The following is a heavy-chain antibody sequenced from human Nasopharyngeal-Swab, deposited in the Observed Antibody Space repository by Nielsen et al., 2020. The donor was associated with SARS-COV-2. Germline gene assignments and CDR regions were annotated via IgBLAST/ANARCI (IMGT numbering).Heavy chain of an antibody. V-gene: IGHV3-73*01. J-gene: IGHJ4*02. Sequence: GESLKISCAASGFIFSDSAIHWVRQASGQGLEWVGRIRSKGNSYATEYAASAEGRFTISRDDSKNTAYLQMNSLITEDTAVYYCTRCGGSCYTGKDYWGQGTLVTVSS. D-gene: IGHD2-15*01. CDR2: IRSKGNSYAT. CDR3: TRCGGSCYTGKDY. CDR1: GFIFSDSA.